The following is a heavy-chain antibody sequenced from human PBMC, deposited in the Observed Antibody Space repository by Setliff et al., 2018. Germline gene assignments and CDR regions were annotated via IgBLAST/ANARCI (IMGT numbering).Heavy chain of an antibody. CDR1: GFSLSNARMG. CDR2: IFSDDEK. V-gene: IGHV2-26*01. Sequence: SGPTLVNPTETLTLTCTVSGFSLSNARMGVSWIRQPPGKALEWLAHIFSDDEKSYSTSLKSRLTISKDTSKSQVVLTMTNMDPVDTATYYCARTRGQWFVAVARGHWFDPWGQGTLVTVS. CDR3: ARTRGQWFVAVARGHWFDP. J-gene: IGHJ5*02. D-gene: IGHD6-19*01.